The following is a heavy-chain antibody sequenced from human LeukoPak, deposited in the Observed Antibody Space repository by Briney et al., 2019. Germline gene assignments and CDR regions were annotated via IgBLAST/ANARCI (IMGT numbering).Heavy chain of an antibody. CDR3: TTLRGGGSAVFDY. CDR1: GGSISSDY. D-gene: IGHD2-15*01. J-gene: IGHJ4*02. CDR2: IHYSGRT. V-gene: IGHV4-59*08. Sequence: SETLSLTCTVSGGSISSDYWSWVRQAPGTGLDGIGYIHYSGRTDYNPSLKSRVSISVDTSKAQVSLKLSSVTAADTAVYYCTTLRGGGSAVFDYWGQGTLVTVSS.